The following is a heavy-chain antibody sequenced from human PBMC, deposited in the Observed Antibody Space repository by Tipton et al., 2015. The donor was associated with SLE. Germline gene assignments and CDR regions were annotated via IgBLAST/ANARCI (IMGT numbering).Heavy chain of an antibody. Sequence: GSLRLSCAASGFTFRTYWMQWVRQVPGKGLVWVSYIKTDGSGTKYADSVKGRFTISRDNSKNTLYLQMNSLRAEDTAVYYCARPGGIAAAAIYWYFDLWGRGSLVTVSS. V-gene: IGHV3-74*01. CDR1: GFTFRTYW. CDR2: IKTDGSGT. D-gene: IGHD6-13*01. CDR3: ARPGGIAAAAIYWYFDL. J-gene: IGHJ2*01.